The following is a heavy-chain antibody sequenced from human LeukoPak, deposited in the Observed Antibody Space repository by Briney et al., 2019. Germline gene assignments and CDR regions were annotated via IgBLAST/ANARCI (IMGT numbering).Heavy chain of an antibody. Sequence: ASVKVSCKTSEYTFTGYYMHWVRQAPGQGLEWMGWINPNSGGTNYAQKFQGRVTMTRDTSISTAYMELSRLRSDDTAVYYCAVHDPLSGSAFDYWGQGTLVTVSS. CDR2: INPNSGGT. D-gene: IGHD6-19*01. CDR1: EYTFTGYY. J-gene: IGHJ4*02. V-gene: IGHV1-2*02. CDR3: AVHDPLSGSAFDY.